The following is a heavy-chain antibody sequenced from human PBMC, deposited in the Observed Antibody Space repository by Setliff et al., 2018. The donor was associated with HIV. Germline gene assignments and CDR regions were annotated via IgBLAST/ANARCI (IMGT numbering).Heavy chain of an antibody. V-gene: IGHV4-38-2*02. J-gene: IGHJ3*02. CDR2: IYYDGST. D-gene: IGHD1-26*01. CDR3: AREPAPNIVGATPYAFDI. Sequence: SETLSLTCAVSGYSISSGYYWGWIRQPPGKGLEWIGTIYYDGSTIYDPSLKSRVTISVDTSKNQFSLKLSSVTAADTAVYYCAREPAPNIVGATPYAFDIWGQGTTVTVSS. CDR1: GYSISSGYY.